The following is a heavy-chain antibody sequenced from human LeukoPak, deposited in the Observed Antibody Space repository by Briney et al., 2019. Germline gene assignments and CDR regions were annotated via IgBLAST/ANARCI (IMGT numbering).Heavy chain of an antibody. CDR3: ARASSSWYLYFQH. J-gene: IGHJ1*01. D-gene: IGHD6-13*01. CDR2: IYHSGST. CDR1: GGSISSSNW. V-gene: IGHV4-4*02. Sequence: SETLSLTCAVSGGSISSSNWWSWVRQPPGKGLEWIGEIYHSGSTNYNPSLKSRVTISVDKSKNQFSLKLSSVTAADTAVYYCARASSSWYLYFQHWGQGTLVTVSS.